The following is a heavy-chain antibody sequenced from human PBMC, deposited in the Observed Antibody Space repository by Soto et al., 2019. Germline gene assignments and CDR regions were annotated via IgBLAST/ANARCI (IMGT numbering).Heavy chain of an antibody. J-gene: IGHJ4*02. V-gene: IGHV1-69*01. D-gene: IGHD2-15*01. CDR3: ASGDSCSGGSCYDY. CDR1: GGTFSSYA. Sequence: QVQLVQSGAEVKKPGSSVKVSCKASGGTFSSYAISWVRQAPGQGLEWMGGIIPIFGTANYAQKFQGRVTITVDESTSTGYMELSSLRSEDTAVYYCASGDSCSGGSCYDYWGQGTLVTVSS. CDR2: IIPIFGTA.